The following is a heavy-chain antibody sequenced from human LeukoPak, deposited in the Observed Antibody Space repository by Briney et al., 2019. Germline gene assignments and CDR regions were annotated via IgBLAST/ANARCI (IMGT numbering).Heavy chain of an antibody. CDR2: INHSGST. J-gene: IGHJ6*03. CDR3: ARQRGRRVRGVPSPQHMDV. V-gene: IGHV4-39*01. CDR1: GGSISTSNYY. D-gene: IGHD3-10*01. Sequence: PSETLSLTCTVSGGSISTSNYYWGWIRQPPGKGLEWIGEINHSGSTNYNPSLKSRVTISVDTSKNQFSLKLSSVTAADTAVYYCARQRGRRVRGVPSPQHMDVWGKGTTVTISS.